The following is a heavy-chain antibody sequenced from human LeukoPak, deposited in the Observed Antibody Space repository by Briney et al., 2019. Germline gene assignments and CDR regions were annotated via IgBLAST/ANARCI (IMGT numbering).Heavy chain of an antibody. J-gene: IGHJ1*01. CDR3: ARLSSGRPHEYFQH. V-gene: IGHV4-59*01. Sequence: SETLSLTCTVSGGSISGYYWSWVRQPPGKGLEWVAYIYYSGSTNYNPSLKSRATIPVDTSKNQFSLKLTSVTAADTAVYYCARLSSGRPHEYFQHWGQGTLVTVSS. CDR1: GGSISGYY. CDR2: IYYSGST. D-gene: IGHD3-22*01.